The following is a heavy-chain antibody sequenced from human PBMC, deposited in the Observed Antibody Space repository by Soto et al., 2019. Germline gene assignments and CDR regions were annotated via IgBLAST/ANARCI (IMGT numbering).Heavy chain of an antibody. D-gene: IGHD6-13*01. CDR1: GYTFTGYY. J-gene: IGHJ2*01. Sequence: QVQLVQSWAEVKKPGASVKVSCKASGYTFTGYYMHWVRQAPGQGLEWMGWINPNSGGTNYAQKFQGWVTMTRDTSISTAYMELSRLRSDDTAVYYCARMGGAAAARYWYFDLRGRGTLVTVSS. CDR3: ARMGGAAAARYWYFDL. V-gene: IGHV1-2*04. CDR2: INPNSGGT.